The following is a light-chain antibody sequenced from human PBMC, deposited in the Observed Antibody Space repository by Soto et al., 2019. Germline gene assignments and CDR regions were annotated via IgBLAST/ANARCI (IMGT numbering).Light chain of an antibody. Sequence: QLALTQSSSASASLGSSVKLTCTLSSGHSSYIIAWHQQQPGKAPRYLMKLEGSGSYNKGSGVPDRFSGSSSGADRYLTISNLQFEDEADYYCETWDSNTHTVFGGGTQLTVL. J-gene: IGLJ3*02. V-gene: IGLV4-60*02. CDR3: ETWDSNTHTV. CDR2: LEGSGSY. CDR1: SGHSSYI.